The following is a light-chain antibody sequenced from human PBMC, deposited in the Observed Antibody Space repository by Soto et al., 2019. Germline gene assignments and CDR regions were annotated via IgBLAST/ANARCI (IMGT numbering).Light chain of an antibody. Sequence: EIVLTQSPATLSLSPVERATLSCSASQSISSDLDWYQQKRGQAPRLLIYDASKMATGIPARLSGSGSGTDFTLTISSLEPEDFAVYYCQQRCNLPITFGQGTRLEMK. J-gene: IGKJ5*01. CDR3: QQRCNLPIT. CDR1: QSISSD. V-gene: IGKV3-11*01. CDR2: DAS.